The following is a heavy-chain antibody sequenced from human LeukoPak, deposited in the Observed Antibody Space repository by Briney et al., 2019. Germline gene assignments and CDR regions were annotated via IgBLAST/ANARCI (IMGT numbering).Heavy chain of an antibody. J-gene: IGHJ4*02. Sequence: GGSLRLSCAASGFTFSDYYMSWIRQAPGKGLEGVSYISSSGSTIYYADSVKGRFTISRDNAKNSLYLQMNSLRAEDTAVYYCASLYGSGHADYWGQGTLVAVSS. CDR1: GFTFSDYY. D-gene: IGHD3-10*01. CDR3: ASLYGSGHADY. CDR2: ISSSGSTI. V-gene: IGHV3-11*01.